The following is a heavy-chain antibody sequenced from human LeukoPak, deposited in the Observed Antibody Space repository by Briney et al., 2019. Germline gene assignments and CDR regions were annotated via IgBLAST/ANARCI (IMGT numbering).Heavy chain of an antibody. D-gene: IGHD2-21*02. CDR1: GGSISSYY. V-gene: IGHV4-59*01. CDR3: ARARGGRLLAY. CDR2: IYYSGST. J-gene: IGHJ4*02. Sequence: NPSETLSLTCTVSGGSISSYYWSWIRQPPGKGLEWIGYIYYSGSTNYNPSLKSRVTISVDTSKNQFSLKLSSVTAADTAVYYCARARGGRLLAYWGQGTLVTVSS.